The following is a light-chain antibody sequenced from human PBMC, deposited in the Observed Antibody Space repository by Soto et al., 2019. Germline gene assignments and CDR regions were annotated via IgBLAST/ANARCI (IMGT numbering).Light chain of an antibody. V-gene: IGLV2-14*01. CDR1: SSDVGGYNY. Sequence: QSVLTQPASVSGSPGQSITISCTGTSSDVGGYNYVSWYQQHPVKAPKLMIYEVSNRPSGVSNRFSGSKSVNTASLTISGLQAEDEADYYCSSYTTSSTLVFGTGTKLTVL. CDR2: EVS. J-gene: IGLJ1*01. CDR3: SSYTTSSTLV.